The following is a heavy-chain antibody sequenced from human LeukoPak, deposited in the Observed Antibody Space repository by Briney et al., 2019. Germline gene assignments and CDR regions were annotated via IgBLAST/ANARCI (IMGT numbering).Heavy chain of an antibody. Sequence: QPGGSLRLFCAASGFTFSSYAMHWVRQAPGKGLEWVAVISYDGSNKYYADSVKGRFTISRDNSKNTLYLQMNSLRAEDAAVYYCARGMSSGYDFDYWGQGTLVTVSS. J-gene: IGHJ4*02. CDR1: GFTFSSYA. CDR2: ISYDGSNK. D-gene: IGHD5-12*01. CDR3: ARGMSSGYDFDY. V-gene: IGHV3-30-3*01.